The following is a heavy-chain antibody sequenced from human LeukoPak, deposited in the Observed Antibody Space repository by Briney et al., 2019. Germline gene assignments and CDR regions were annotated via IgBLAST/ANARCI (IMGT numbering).Heavy chain of an antibody. J-gene: IGHJ6*03. V-gene: IGHV3-7*01. Sequence: GGSLRLSCAASGFTFSSYWMSWVRQAPGKGLEWVANIKQDGSEKYYVDSVKGRFTISRDNAKNSLYLQMNSLRAEDTAVYYCARDQVGYSGYDAEKPYYYYYYMDVWGQGTLVTVSS. CDR2: IKQDGSEK. CDR3: ARDQVGYSGYDAEKPYYYYYYMDV. CDR1: GFTFSSYW. D-gene: IGHD5-12*01.